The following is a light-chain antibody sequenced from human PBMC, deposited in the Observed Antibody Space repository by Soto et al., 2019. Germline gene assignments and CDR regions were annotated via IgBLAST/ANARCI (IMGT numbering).Light chain of an antibody. CDR2: EVT. J-gene: IGLJ3*02. CDR1: SSDVGGYNY. Sequence: QSALTQPPSASGSPGQSVTISCTGTSSDVGGYNYVSWYQQYPGRAPKLMIYEVTKRPSGVPDRFSGSKSGNTASLTVSGLQADYEADYYCSSYAASNNFYFVFGGGTKVTVL. CDR3: SSYAASNNFYFV. V-gene: IGLV2-8*01.